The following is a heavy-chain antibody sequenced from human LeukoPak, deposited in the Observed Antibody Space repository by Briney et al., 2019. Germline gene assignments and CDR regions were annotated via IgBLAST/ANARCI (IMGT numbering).Heavy chain of an antibody. CDR1: GFTVSSNY. J-gene: IGHJ4*02. Sequence: GGSLRLSCAASGFTVSSNYMSWVRQAPGKGLEWVSVIYSGGSTYYADSVKGRFTISRDNSKNTLYLQMNSLRAEDTAVYYCAKEGSGWYVDYWGQGTLSPSPQ. D-gene: IGHD6-19*01. CDR2: IYSGGST. CDR3: AKEGSGWYVDY. V-gene: IGHV3-53*01.